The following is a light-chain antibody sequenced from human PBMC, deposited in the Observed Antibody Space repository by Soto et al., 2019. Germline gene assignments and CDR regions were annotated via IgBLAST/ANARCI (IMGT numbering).Light chain of an antibody. CDR3: QEYNGPSRYT. CDR2: KAS. Sequence: DIQMTQSPSTLSASVGDRVTITCRASQSISSWLAWYQQKPGKAPKLLIYKASSLKSGVPSRFSGSGSGTDFTLTISSLQPDDYPTYYCQEYNGPSRYTFGQGTRLEIK. CDR1: QSISSW. V-gene: IGKV1-5*03. J-gene: IGKJ2*01.